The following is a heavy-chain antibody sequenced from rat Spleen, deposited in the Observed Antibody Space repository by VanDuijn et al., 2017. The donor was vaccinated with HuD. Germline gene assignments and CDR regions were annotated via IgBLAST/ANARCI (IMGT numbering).Heavy chain of an antibody. CDR3: ARQGYRYNYDYGYFDV. D-gene: IGHD1-5*01. J-gene: IGHJ1*01. V-gene: IGHV5-25*01. Sequence: EVQLMESGGGLVQPGRSMKLSCGASGFAFSNYYMAWVRQAPTKGLEWVASISTSGDDTYYRDSVKGRFTISRHNAKSTLYLQMDSLRSEDTATYYCARQGYRYNYDYGYFDVWGPGTMVTVSS. CDR2: ISTSGDDT. CDR1: GFAFSNYY.